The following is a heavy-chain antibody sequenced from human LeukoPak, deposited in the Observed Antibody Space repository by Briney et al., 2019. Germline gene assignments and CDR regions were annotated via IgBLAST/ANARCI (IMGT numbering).Heavy chain of an antibody. Sequence: SVKVSFTGSVGTFSSYTGGRVRQAPGQGLEWMGRIIPILGIANYAQKFQGRVTITADKSTSTAYMELSSLRSEDTAVYYCASTNDYGAFCDYWGQGTLVTVSS. CDR1: VGTFSSYT. J-gene: IGHJ4*02. CDR2: IIPILGIA. CDR3: ASTNDYGAFCDY. D-gene: IGHD4-17*01. V-gene: IGHV1-69*02.